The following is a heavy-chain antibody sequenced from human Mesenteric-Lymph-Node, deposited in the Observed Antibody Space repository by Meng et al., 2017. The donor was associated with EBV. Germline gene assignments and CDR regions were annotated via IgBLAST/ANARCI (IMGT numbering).Heavy chain of an antibody. V-gene: IGHV4-30-2*01. J-gene: IGHJ5*02. CDR1: GGSISSGGYS. Sequence: QLQLEEPGPGLVKPCPPLSPTCAVSGGSISSGGYSWSWIRQPPGKGLEWIGYIYHSGSTYYNPSLKSRVTISVDRSKNQLSLKLSSVTAADTAVYYCARCIAAAGTSWFDPWGQGTLVTVSS. D-gene: IGHD6-13*01. CDR2: IYHSGST. CDR3: ARCIAAAGTSWFDP.